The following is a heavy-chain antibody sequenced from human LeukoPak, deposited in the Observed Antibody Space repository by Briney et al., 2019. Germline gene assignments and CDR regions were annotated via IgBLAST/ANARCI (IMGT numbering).Heavy chain of an antibody. CDR2: ISGDGDST. J-gene: IGHJ4*02. CDR3: TRQGARPDY. CDR1: GFTFSSYS. V-gene: IGHV3-43*02. Sequence: GGSLRLSCAASGFTFSSYSMNWVRQAPGRGLEWVSLISGDGDSTYYADSVKGRFTISRDNSKKSLYLQMNSLRTEDTALYYCTRQGARPDYWGQGTLVTVSS.